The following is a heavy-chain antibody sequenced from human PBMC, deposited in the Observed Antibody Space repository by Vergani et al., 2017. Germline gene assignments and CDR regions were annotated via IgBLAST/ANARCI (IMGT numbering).Heavy chain of an antibody. CDR3: ARGDIVVVVAATLFNYYYGMDV. CDR2: IIPIFGTA. D-gene: IGHD2-15*01. Sequence: QVQLVQSGAEVKKPGSSVKVSCKASGGTFSSYAISWVRQAPGQGLEWMGGIIPIFGTANYAQKFQGRVTITADESTSTAYMELSSLSSDDTAVYYCARGDIVVVVAATLFNYYYGMDVWGQGTTVTVSS. CDR1: GGTFSSYA. V-gene: IGHV1-69*12. J-gene: IGHJ6*02.